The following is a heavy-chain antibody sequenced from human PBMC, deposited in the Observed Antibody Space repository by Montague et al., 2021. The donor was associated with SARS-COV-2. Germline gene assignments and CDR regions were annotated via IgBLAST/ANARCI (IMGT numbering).Heavy chain of an antibody. CDR3: ECLGSSDWYHWFDP. CDR1: GITFSTYE. D-gene: IGHD6-19*01. CDR2: IGASGSST. J-gene: IGHJ5*02. Sequence: SLRLSCAASGITFSTYEMIWVRQAPGKGLEWVSSIGASGSSTHYXDSVKGRFIISRDNAKSSLFLQMDSLRVEDTAIYYCECLGSSDWYHWFDPWGQGTLVTVSS. V-gene: IGHV3-48*03.